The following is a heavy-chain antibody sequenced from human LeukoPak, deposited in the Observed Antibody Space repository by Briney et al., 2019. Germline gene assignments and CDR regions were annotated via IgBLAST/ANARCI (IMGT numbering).Heavy chain of an antibody. CDR2: IYYSGST. CDR1: GGSISSSSYY. J-gene: IGHJ4*02. V-gene: IGHV4-39*07. D-gene: IGHD6-19*01. CDR3: ALYSSGWWGDY. Sequence: SETLSLTCTVSGGSISSSSYYWGWIRQPPGKGLEWIGSIYYSGSTYYNPSLKSRVTISVDTSKNQFSLKLSSVTAADTAVYYCALYSSGWWGDYWGQGTLVTVSS.